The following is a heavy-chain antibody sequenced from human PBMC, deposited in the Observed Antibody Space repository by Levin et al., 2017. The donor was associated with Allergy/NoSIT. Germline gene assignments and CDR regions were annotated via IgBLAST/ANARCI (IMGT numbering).Heavy chain of an antibody. D-gene: IGHD3-9*01. CDR1: GFTFSSYG. CDR3: AREREKYYDILTGYLTRFDY. J-gene: IGHJ4*02. Sequence: PGGSLRLSCAASGFTFSSYGMHWVRQAPGKGLEWVAVIWYDGSNKYYADSVKGRFTISRDNSKNTLYLQMNSLRAEDTAVYYCAREREKYYDILTGYLTRFDYWGQGTLVTVSS. V-gene: IGHV3-33*01. CDR2: IWYDGSNK.